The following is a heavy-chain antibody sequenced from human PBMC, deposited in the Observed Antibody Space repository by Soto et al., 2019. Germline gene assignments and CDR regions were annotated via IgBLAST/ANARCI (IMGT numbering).Heavy chain of an antibody. V-gene: IGHV3-9*01. Sequence: EVQLVESGGGLVQPGRSLRLSCAASGFTFDDFAMHWVRQAPGKGLEWVSGISWNSGAVAYADSVKGRFTISRDNAKNSLSLHMNSLRPEDTAIYYCAKDIHGYSSGPNCGQGTLVSVSS. CDR1: GFTFDDFA. CDR3: AKDIHGYSSGPN. D-gene: IGHD2-15*01. J-gene: IGHJ4*02. CDR2: ISWNSGAV.